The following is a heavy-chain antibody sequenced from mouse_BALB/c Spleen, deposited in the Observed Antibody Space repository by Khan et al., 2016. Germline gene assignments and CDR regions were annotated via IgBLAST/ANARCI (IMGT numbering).Heavy chain of an antibody. V-gene: IGHV1-80*01. J-gene: IGHJ3*01. Sequence: QVQLQQSGAELVRPGSSVKISCKASGYAFSSYRMYWVKQRHGQGLEWIGHIYPGDGATNYNGKFKGKATLTADKSSSTAYMHLSSITSEDSAVYCCAREGYGYDPFTYWGQGTLGTISS. CDR3: AREGYGYDPFTY. CDR1: GYAFSSYR. D-gene: IGHD2-2*01. CDR2: IYPGDGAT.